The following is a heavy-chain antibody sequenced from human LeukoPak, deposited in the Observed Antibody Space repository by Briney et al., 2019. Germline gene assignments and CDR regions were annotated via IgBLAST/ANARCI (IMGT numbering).Heavy chain of an antibody. CDR2: MNPNSGNT. Sequence: GASVKVSCKASGYTFTSYDINWVRQATGQGLEWMGWMNPNSGNTGYAQKFQGRVTMTRDTSTSTVYMELSSLRSEDTAVYYCARDDYDYVWGSSSNFDYWGQGTLVTVSS. V-gene: IGHV1-8*02. J-gene: IGHJ4*02. CDR1: GYTFTSYD. D-gene: IGHD3-16*01. CDR3: ARDDYDYVWGSSSNFDY.